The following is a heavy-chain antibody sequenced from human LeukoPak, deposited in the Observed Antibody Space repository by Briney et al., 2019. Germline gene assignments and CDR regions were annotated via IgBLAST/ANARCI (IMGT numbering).Heavy chain of an antibody. CDR1: GGSIGTYY. V-gene: IGHV4-59*08. CDR2: IYVTGT. CDR3: ARHIAGGIEDMDV. J-gene: IGHJ6*03. Sequence: SETLSLTCTVSGGSIGTYYWSWIRQSPGKGLEWIGYIYVTGTRYNPYLQSRVTISVDRSRNQFFLKMSSVTAADTAVYYCARHIAGGIEDMDVWGKGTKVIVSS. D-gene: IGHD6-13*01.